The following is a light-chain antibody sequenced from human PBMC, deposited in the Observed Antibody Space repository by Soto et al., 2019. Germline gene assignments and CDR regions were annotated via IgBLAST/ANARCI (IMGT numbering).Light chain of an antibody. CDR2: EVS. Sequence: QPASVSGSPGQSITISCTGTSSDVGGYNYVSWYQQHPGKAPKLMIYEVSNRPSGVSHRFSGSKSGNTASLTISGLQAEDEADYYCSSYTSSSTPWVFGTGTKVNVL. V-gene: IGLV2-14*01. CDR3: SSYTSSSTPWV. CDR1: SSDVGGYNY. J-gene: IGLJ1*01.